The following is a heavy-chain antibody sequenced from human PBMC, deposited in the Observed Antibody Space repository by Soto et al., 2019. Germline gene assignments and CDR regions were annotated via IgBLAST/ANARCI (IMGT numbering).Heavy chain of an antibody. CDR3: AHRPRGFSYYFDY. D-gene: IGHD3-10*01. J-gene: IGHJ4*02. V-gene: IGHV1-3*01. Sequence: GASVKVSCKASGYTFTSYAMHWVRQAPGQRLEWMGWINAGNGNTKYSQKFQGRLTITKDTSKNQVVLTMTNMDPVDTATYYCAHRPRGFSYYFDYWGQGTLVTVSS. CDR2: INAGNGNT. CDR1: GYTFTSYA.